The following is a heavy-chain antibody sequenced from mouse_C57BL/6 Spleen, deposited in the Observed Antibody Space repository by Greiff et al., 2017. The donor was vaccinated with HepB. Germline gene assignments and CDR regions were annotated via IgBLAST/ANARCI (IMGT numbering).Heavy chain of an antibody. CDR1: GYTFTSYW. CDR3: ARPRSNYVESWYFDV. CDR2: IDPSDSYT. D-gene: IGHD2-5*01. J-gene: IGHJ1*03. Sequence: QVQLQQPGAELVKPGASVKLSCKASGYTFTSYWMQWVKQRPGQGLEWIGEIDPSDSYTNYNQKFKGKATLTVDTSSSTAYMQLSSLTSEDSAVYYCARPRSNYVESWYFDVWGTGTTVTVSS. V-gene: IGHV1-50*01.